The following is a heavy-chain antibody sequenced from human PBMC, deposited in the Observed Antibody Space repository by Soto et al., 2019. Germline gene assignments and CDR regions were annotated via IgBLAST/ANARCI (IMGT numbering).Heavy chain of an antibody. J-gene: IGHJ4*02. CDR3: AADLVGPTGVSDY. V-gene: IGHV1-58*01. CDR2: IVVGSGNT. Sequence: SVKVSCKASGFTFTSSAVQWVRQARGQRLEWIGWIVVGSGNTNYAQKFQERVTITRDMSTRTAYMELSSLRSEDRAVYYCAADLVGPTGVSDYLGQGTLLTVSS. D-gene: IGHD1-26*01. CDR1: GFTFTSSA.